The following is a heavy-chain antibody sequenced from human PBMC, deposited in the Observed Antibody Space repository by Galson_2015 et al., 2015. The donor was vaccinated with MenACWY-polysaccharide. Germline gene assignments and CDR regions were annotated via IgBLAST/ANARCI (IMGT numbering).Heavy chain of an antibody. D-gene: IGHD3-22*01. Sequence: SVKVSCKASGYTFTYNDINWVRQAPGQGLEWMGLMNTRRGNTEYAQKFKGRVTMTSNTAISTAYMELTSLRSEDTAVYYCARGPYEAWGQGTLVIVSS. V-gene: IGHV1-8*01. CDR3: ARGPYEA. CDR1: GYTFTYND. J-gene: IGHJ5*02. CDR2: MNTRRGNT.